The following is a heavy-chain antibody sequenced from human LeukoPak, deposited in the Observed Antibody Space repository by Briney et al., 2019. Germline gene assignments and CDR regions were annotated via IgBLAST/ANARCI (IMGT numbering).Heavy chain of an antibody. CDR1: GGSISSYY. CDR3: ARDEGCSSSSSHFDY. CDR2: IHTSGST. J-gene: IGHJ4*02. Sequence: SETLSLTCTVSGGSISSYYWSWIRQPAGKGLEWIGRIHTSGSTNYNPSLQSRLTMSLDTSKNQFSLKLRSVTAADTAVYYCARDEGCSSSSSHFDYWGQGTLVTVSS. D-gene: IGHD2-2*01. V-gene: IGHV4-4*07.